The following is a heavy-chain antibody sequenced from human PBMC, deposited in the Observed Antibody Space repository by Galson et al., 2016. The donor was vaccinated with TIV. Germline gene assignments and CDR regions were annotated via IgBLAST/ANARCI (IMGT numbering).Heavy chain of an antibody. CDR3: AKEQSCGGDCYLFDF. CDR2: ITWNSVGI. Sequence: SLRLSCAASGFTFDDYGMHWVRQPPGKGLEWVSGITWNSVGIDYADSVKGRFTISRDNAKNSLYLQMNSLRPDDTALYYCAKEQSCGGDCYLFDFWGHGALATFSS. V-gene: IGHV3-9*01. J-gene: IGHJ4*01. CDR1: GFTFDDYG. D-gene: IGHD2-21*02.